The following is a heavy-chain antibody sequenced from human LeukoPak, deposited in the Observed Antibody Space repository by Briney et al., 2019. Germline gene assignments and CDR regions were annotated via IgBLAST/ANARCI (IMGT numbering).Heavy chain of an antibody. CDR2: IYYSGST. V-gene: IGHV4-30-4*01. CDR3: ASNYGSGSYHYFDY. D-gene: IGHD3-10*01. CDR1: GGSISSGGYY. Sequence: SETLSLTCTVSGGSISSGGYYWSWIRQPPGKGVEWIGYIYYSGSTYYNPSLKSRVTMSVDTSKNQFSLKMSSVTAADTAVYYCASNYGSGSYHYFDYWGQGTLVTVSS. J-gene: IGHJ4*02.